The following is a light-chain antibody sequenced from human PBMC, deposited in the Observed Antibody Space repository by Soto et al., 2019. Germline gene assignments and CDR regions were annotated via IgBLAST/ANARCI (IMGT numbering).Light chain of an antibody. V-gene: IGLV2-14*03. J-gene: IGLJ1*01. CDR2: DVN. CDR3: NSYTTSTTYV. CDR1: SSDVGAYNS. Sequence: QSVLTQPASVSGSPGQSITISCTGTSSDVGAYNSVSWYQQHPGKAPKLIIYDVNNRPSGVSNRFSGSQSANTASLTISGLQAEDEADYYCNSYTTSTTYVFGTGTKVTVL.